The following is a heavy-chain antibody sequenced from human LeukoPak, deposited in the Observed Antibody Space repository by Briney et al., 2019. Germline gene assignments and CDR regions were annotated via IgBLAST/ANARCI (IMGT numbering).Heavy chain of an antibody. Sequence: PSETLSLTYTVSGGSISSGSYYWRWIRQPAGKGLEWIGRIYTSGSTNYNPSLKSRVTISVDTSKNQFSLKLSSVTAADTAVYYCARVSNFWSGYSTYYYMDVWGKGTTVTVSS. CDR3: ARVSNFWSGYSTYYYMDV. J-gene: IGHJ6*03. CDR2: IYTSGST. CDR1: GGSISSGSYY. V-gene: IGHV4-61*02. D-gene: IGHD3-3*01.